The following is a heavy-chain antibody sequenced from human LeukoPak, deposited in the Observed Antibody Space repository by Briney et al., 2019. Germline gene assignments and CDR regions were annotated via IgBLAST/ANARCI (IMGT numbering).Heavy chain of an antibody. V-gene: IGHV3-30*02. J-gene: IGHJ4*01. D-gene: IGHD6-6*01. CDR2: IRYDGSIR. CDR3: AKDVSQYYISSLDY. Sequence: GGSLRLSCAASGFTFSSYGMHWVRQAPGKGLEWVAFIRYDGSIRYYADSVTGRFTISRDNSKNTLYLQMNSLRAEDTAVYYCAKDVSQYYISSLDYWXXXTLVTVSS. CDR1: GFTFSSYG.